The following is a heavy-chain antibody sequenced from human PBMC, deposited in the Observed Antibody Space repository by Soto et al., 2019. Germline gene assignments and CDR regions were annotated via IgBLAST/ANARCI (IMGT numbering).Heavy chain of an antibody. CDR3: ERGGPPSLN. CDR2: IRAYNGNT. Sequence: QVQLVQSGAEVKKPGASVKVSCKASGYTFTSYGITWVRQAPGQGLEWMGWIRAYNGNTNYPQKLRGRVTMTTDTSTSTGYLGLRSLRSDDTAVYYCERGGPPSLNWGQGTRFTVSS. J-gene: IGHJ4*02. V-gene: IGHV1-18*01. D-gene: IGHD2-2*01. CDR1: GYTFTSYG.